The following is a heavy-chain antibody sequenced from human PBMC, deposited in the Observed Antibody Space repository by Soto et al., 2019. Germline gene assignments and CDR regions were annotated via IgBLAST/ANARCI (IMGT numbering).Heavy chain of an antibody. Sequence: GGSLRLSCAASGFTFSSYAMSWVRQAPGKGLEWVSAISGSGGSTYYADSVKGRFTISGDNSKNTLYLQMNSLRAEDTAVYYCAKDSRGRYYDFWSGYDAFDIWGQGTMVTVSS. CDR2: ISGSGGST. V-gene: IGHV3-23*01. CDR1: GFTFSSYA. CDR3: AKDSRGRYYDFWSGYDAFDI. J-gene: IGHJ3*02. D-gene: IGHD3-3*01.